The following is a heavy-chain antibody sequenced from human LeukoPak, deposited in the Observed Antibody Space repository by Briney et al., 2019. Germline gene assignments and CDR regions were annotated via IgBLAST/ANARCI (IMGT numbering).Heavy chain of an antibody. D-gene: IGHD5-12*01. V-gene: IGHV3-13*01. CDR2: MGTAGDT. Sequence: GGSLRLSCAASGFTFSSYDMHWVRHATGKGLEWVSAMGTAGDTYYPGSVKGRFTISRENAKNSLCLQMNGLRAGDTAVYYCARGSRYSGYPFDYWGQGTLVTVSS. CDR3: ARGSRYSGYPFDY. J-gene: IGHJ4*02. CDR1: GFTFSSYD.